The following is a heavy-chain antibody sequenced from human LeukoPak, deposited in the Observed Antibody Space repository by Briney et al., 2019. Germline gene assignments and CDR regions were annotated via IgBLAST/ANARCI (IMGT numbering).Heavy chain of an antibody. CDR3: ASLWPYQLSAFDI. CDR1: GGSISSYY. CDR2: IYYSGST. D-gene: IGHD2-2*01. Sequence: SETLSLTCTVSGGSISSYYRSWIRQPPGKGLEWIGYIYYSGSTNYNPSLKSRVTISVDTSKNQFSLKLSSVTAADTAVYYCASLWPYQLSAFDIWGQGTMVTVSS. J-gene: IGHJ3*02. V-gene: IGHV4-59*12.